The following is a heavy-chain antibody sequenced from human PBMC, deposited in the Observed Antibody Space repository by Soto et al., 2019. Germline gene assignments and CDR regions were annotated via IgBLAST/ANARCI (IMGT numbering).Heavy chain of an antibody. CDR3: TQVYGSGSWGWYFHS. J-gene: IGHJ4*02. CDR2: VFWDGGE. Sequence: QISLRESGPSLVKPTETLTLTCTFSGFSLTTTGVGVGWIRQPPGKALEWLAVVFWDGGERYSPSLKSRVTITKDTSKDQVVFTMTNMDPADTATYYCTQVYGSGSWGWYFHSWGQGPLVTVSS. V-gene: IGHV2-5*02. CDR1: GFSLTTTGVG. D-gene: IGHD1-26*01.